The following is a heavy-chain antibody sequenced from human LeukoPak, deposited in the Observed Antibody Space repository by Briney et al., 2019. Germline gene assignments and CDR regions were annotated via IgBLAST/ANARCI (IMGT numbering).Heavy chain of an antibody. V-gene: IGHV4-59*01. Sequence: SETLSLTCTVSGGSISSYYWSWIRQPPGKGLEWIGYIYYSGSTNYNPSLKSRVTTSVDTSKNQFSLKLSSVTAADTAVYYCARLYCSSTSCHYNWFDPWGQGTLVTVSS. D-gene: IGHD2-2*01. J-gene: IGHJ5*02. CDR1: GGSISSYY. CDR3: ARLYCSSTSCHYNWFDP. CDR2: IYYSGST.